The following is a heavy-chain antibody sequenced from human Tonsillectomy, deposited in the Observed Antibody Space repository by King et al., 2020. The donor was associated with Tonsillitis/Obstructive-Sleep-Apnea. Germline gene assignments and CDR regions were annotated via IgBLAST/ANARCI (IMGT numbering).Heavy chain of an antibody. J-gene: IGHJ4*02. CDR2: IRSEAYGGTT. D-gene: IGHD1-14*01. CDR3: TRGNHGFDY. CDR1: GFTFGDYA. V-gene: IGHV3-49*04. Sequence: VQLVESGGGLVQPGRSLRLSCTGSGFTFGDYAMNWVRQAPGKGLEWVGFIRSEAYGGTTEYPASVKGRFTISRDDSKTIAYLQMDSLKTEDTAVYYCTRGNHGFDYWGQGTLVTVSS.